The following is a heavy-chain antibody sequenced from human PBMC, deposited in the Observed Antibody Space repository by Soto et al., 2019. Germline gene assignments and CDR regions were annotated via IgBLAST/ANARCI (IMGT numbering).Heavy chain of an antibody. Sequence: QVQLVESGGGVVQPGRSLRLPCAASGFTFSNYAIHWVRQAPGKGLEWVAVLSYDGNNIHYADSVKGRFTVSRDNSKNTLFLQMNSLRPEDTALYYCARGPIGDAAMVTNYFDYWGQGILVTVSS. D-gene: IGHD5-18*01. CDR2: LSYDGNNI. CDR1: GFTFSNYA. CDR3: ARGPIGDAAMVTNYFDY. J-gene: IGHJ4*02. V-gene: IGHV3-30-3*01.